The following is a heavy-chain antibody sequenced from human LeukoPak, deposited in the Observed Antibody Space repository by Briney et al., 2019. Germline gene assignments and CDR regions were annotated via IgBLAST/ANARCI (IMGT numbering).Heavy chain of an antibody. D-gene: IGHD2-2*01. Sequence: SETLSLTCTVSGGSISGYYWSWIRQPPGKGLEWIGYIYYSGSTNYKPSLKSRVTISVDTSKNQFSLKLNSVTAADTAVYYCARAIVPAAGRIRLDPWGQGTLVTVSS. V-gene: IGHV4-59*01. CDR1: GGSISGYY. CDR3: ARAIVPAAGRIRLDP. CDR2: IYYSGST. J-gene: IGHJ5*02.